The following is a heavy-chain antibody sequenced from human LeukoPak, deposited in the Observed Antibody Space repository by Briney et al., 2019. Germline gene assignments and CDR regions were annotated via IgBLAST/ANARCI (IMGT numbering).Heavy chain of an antibody. CDR3: ARASMTGAFDI. D-gene: IGHD3-9*01. J-gene: IGHJ3*02. V-gene: IGHV4-39*01. Sequence: SETLSLTRTVSGGSISSSSYYWGWIRQPPGKGLEWIGSIYYSGSTYYNPSLKSRVTISVDTSKNQFSLKLSSVTAADTAVYYCARASMTGAFDIWGQATMVTVSS. CDR2: IYYSGST. CDR1: GGSISSSSYY.